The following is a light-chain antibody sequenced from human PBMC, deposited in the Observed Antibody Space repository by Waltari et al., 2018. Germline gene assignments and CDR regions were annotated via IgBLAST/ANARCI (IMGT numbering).Light chain of an antibody. V-gene: IGKV3-11*01. CDR3: QQRGHWPPDAT. CDR2: DGS. J-gene: IGKJ3*01. CDR1: QSVNSY. Sequence: EIVLTQSPATLSLSPGERATLSCRASQSVNSYLAWYQQKPGQAPRLLISDGSRRASGIPARFSGSGSGTDFTLTIGSLEPEDSAVYYCQQRGHWPPDATFGPGTKIEIK.